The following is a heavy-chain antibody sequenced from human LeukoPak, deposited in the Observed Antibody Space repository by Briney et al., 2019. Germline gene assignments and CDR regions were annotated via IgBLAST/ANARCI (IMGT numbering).Heavy chain of an antibody. CDR3: ARHSFEVATLTPFDS. Sequence: SETLSLTCTVTGGSINSNSNYSGWIRQPPGKGPEWIGSISYSGNTYYRSSLKSRVTISVDTSKNQFSLKLTSMTAEDTAVYYCARHSFEVATLTPFDSWGQGTLVTVSS. V-gene: IGHV4-39*01. J-gene: IGHJ4*02. CDR2: ISYSGNT. D-gene: IGHD5-12*01. CDR1: GGSINSNSNY.